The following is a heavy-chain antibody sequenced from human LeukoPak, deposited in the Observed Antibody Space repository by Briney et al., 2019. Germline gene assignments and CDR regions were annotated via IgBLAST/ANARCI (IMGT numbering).Heavy chain of an antibody. J-gene: IGHJ4*02. V-gene: IGHV3-33*06. CDR1: GFTFSSYV. Sequence: PGGSLRLSCAASGFTFSSYVMHWVRQAPGKGLEWVAVIWYDGTNKYYADSVKGRFTISRDNSKNTVYLQMNSLRAEDTAVYYCAKVPVAGITAAGTEDSWGQGTLVIVSS. CDR2: IWYDGTNK. D-gene: IGHD6-13*01. CDR3: AKVPVAGITAAGTEDS.